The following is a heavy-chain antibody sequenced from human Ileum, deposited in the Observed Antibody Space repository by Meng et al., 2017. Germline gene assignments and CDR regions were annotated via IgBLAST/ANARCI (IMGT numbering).Heavy chain of an antibody. J-gene: IGHJ5*02. Sequence: QVQLQESGPGLVKPSQTLSLTCTVSGGSINSGSYYWNWIRQVPEKGLEWIGFIYYSGSTYYTPSLKSRVIMSVDTSANRFSLNLNSVTAADTAVYYCARLLDSSDWGWFDPWGQGTLVTVSS. V-gene: IGHV4-31*03. D-gene: IGHD3-22*01. CDR2: IYYSGST. CDR3: ARLLDSSDWGWFDP. CDR1: GGSINSGSYY.